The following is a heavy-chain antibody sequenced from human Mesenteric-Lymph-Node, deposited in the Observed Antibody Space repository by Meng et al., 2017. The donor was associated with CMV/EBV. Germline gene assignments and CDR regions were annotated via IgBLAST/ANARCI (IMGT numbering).Heavy chain of an antibody. D-gene: IGHD3-10*01. V-gene: IGHV1-2*06. J-gene: IGHJ4*02. CDR3: ACASRSYYAFDY. CDR1: GYTFTGYY. CDR2: INPNSGGT. Sequence: CQASGYTFTGYYIHWVRQAPGQGLEWMGRINPNSGGTNYAQNFQGRVTMTRDTSISTAYMELSSLRSDDTAIYFCACASRSYYAFDYWGQGTLVTVSS.